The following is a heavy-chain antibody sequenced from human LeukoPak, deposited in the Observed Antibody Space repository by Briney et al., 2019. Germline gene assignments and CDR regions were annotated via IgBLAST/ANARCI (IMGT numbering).Heavy chain of an antibody. Sequence: SETLSLTCTVSGGSISSSSYYWGWIRQPPGRGLEWIGSIYYSGSTYYNPSLKSRVTISVDTSKNQFSLKLSSVTAADTAVYYCATLKNSGSSLTFDYWGQGTLVTVSS. CDR1: GGSISSSSYY. V-gene: IGHV4-39*07. D-gene: IGHD1-26*01. CDR2: IYYSGST. J-gene: IGHJ4*02. CDR3: ATLKNSGSSLTFDY.